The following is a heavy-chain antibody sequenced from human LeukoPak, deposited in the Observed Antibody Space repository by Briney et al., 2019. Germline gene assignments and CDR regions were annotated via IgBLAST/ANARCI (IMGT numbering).Heavy chain of an antibody. J-gene: IGHJ4*02. V-gene: IGHV3-23*01. CDR3: AKSPYAAYYDILTGYDY. CDR2: ISGSGGST. D-gene: IGHD3-9*01. CDR1: GSTFTSYA. Sequence: GGSLRLSCAASGSTFTSYAMTWVRQAPGKGLEWVSTISGSGGSTYYADSVKGRFTISRDNSKNTIYLQMNNLRAEDTAVYYCAKSPYAAYYDILTGYDYWGQGTLVTVSS.